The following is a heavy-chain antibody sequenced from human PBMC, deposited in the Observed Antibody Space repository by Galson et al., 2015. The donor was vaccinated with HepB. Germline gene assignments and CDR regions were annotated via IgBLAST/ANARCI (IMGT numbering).Heavy chain of an antibody. CDR1: GYSFTSYW. V-gene: IGHV5-51*01. CDR2: IYPGDSDT. CDR3: ARLEGLHYYDSSGRRGLRFDP. D-gene: IGHD3-22*01. Sequence: QSGAEVKKPGESLKISCKGSGYSFTSYWIGWVRQMPGKGLEWMGIIYPGDSDTRYSPSFQGQVTISADKSISTAYLQWSSLKASDTAMYYCARLEGLHYYDSSGRRGLRFDPWGQGTLVTVSS. J-gene: IGHJ5*02.